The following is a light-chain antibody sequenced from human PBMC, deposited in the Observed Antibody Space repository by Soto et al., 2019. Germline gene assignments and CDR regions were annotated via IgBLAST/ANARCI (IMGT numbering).Light chain of an antibody. V-gene: IGLV2-18*02. Sequence: QSVLTQPPSVPGSPGQSVAISCTGTSSDVGNSNGVSWYHQPPGTAPKLIIYDVNNRPSGVPDRFSGSKSGNAASLTFSGLQAEDEGDYYCSSYTSSSTYVFGTGTKGTIL. CDR3: SSYTSSSTYV. CDR2: DVN. J-gene: IGLJ1*01. CDR1: SSDVGNSNG.